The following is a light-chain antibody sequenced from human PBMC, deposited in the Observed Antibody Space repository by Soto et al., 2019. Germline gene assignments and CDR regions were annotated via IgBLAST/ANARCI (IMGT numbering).Light chain of an antibody. J-gene: IGKJ5*01. CDR1: QSFSSN. V-gene: IGKV3-15*01. Sequence: EIVMTKSPATLSVSPGERATLSCRASQSFSSNLAWYQQKPGQAPRLLIYGASTRATGVPARFSGSGSGTEFTLTISSLQSEDFAVYYCQQYNNWPRTFGQGTLLEVK. CDR3: QQYNNWPRT. CDR2: GAS.